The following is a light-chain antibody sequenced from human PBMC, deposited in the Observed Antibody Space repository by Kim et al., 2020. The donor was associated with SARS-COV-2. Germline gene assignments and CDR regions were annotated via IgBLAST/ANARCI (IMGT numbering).Light chain of an antibody. Sequence: QSALTQPASVSGSPGQSITISCTGTSSDVGGYNYVSWYQQHPGNAPKLMIYDVSNRPSGVSNRFSGSKSGNTASLTISGLQAEDEADYYCSSYTSRSTLAYVFGTGTKVTVL. J-gene: IGLJ1*01. CDR1: SSDVGGYNY. CDR3: SSYTSRSTLAYV. V-gene: IGLV2-14*03. CDR2: DVS.